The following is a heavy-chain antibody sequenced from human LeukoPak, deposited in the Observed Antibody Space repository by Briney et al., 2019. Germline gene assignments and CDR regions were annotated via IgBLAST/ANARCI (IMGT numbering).Heavy chain of an antibody. CDR2: ISWNGGGM. CDR3: ARGGHLGDFDY. J-gene: IGHJ4*02. V-gene: IGHV3-9*01. CDR1: GFTFDAYA. D-gene: IGHD3-16*01. Sequence: GGSLRLSCAASGFTFDAYAMHWVRQAPGKGLEWVSGISWNGGGMGYAVSVKGRFTISRDNAKNSLYLQMNSLRDEDTAVYYCARGGHLGDFDYWGQGTLVTVSS.